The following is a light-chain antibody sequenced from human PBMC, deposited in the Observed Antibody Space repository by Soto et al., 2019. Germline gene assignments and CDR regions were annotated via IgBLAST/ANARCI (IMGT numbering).Light chain of an antibody. Sequence: EIVLTQSPGTLSLSPGERATLSCRASQSVKSNYLAWYQQKPGQPPILLIHLTSTRATGIPDRFSGSGSGTDFTLTITRLEPDDFAVYYWQQYGDSLSFGGGTTVEIK. CDR1: QSVKSNY. CDR3: QQYGDSLS. CDR2: LTS. V-gene: IGKV3-20*01. J-gene: IGKJ4*01.